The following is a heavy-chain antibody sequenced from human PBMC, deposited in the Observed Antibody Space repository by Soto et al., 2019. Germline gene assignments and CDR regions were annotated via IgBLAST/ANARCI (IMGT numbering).Heavy chain of an antibody. CDR1: GFAFSTYG. CDR2: ISYDGSNK. V-gene: IGHV3-30*18. Sequence: LRLSCAASGFAFSTYGMHWVRQAPGKGLDWVAVISYDGSNKYYADSVKGRFTISRYNSKNTRYLKMDSLSSEATAVYYCAKKIAPISAKYSNDYSGEGTLVTVAS. J-gene: IGHJ4*02. CDR3: AKKIAPISAKYSNDY. D-gene: IGHD2-15*01.